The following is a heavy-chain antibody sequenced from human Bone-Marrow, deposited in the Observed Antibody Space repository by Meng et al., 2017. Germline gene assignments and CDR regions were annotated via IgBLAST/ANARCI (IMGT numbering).Heavy chain of an antibody. CDR3: AKASTYSSGWSFDY. J-gene: IGHJ4*02. V-gene: IGHV3-11*01. D-gene: IGHD6-19*01. CDR2: ISSSGSTI. CDR1: GFTFSDYY. Sequence: SLKISCAASGFTFSDYYMSWIRQAPGKGLEWVSYISSSGSTIYYADSVKGRFTISRDNAKNSLYLQMNSLRAEDTALYYCAKASTYSSGWSFDYWGQGTLVTVSS.